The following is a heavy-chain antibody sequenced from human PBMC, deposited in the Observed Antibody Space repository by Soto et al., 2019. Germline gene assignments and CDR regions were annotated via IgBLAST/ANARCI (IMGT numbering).Heavy chain of an antibody. J-gene: IGHJ3*01. CDR2: INHSGST. V-gene: IGHV4-34*01. CDR1: GGFFSGYY. CDR3: ARRAAGARSAFDF. D-gene: IGHD6-19*01. Sequence: SETLSLTCAVYGGFFSGYYWSWIRQPPGKGLEWIGEINHSGSTNYNPSLKSRVTISVDTSKNQFSLKLSSVTAADTAVYYCARRAAGARSAFDFWGQGTMVTVSS.